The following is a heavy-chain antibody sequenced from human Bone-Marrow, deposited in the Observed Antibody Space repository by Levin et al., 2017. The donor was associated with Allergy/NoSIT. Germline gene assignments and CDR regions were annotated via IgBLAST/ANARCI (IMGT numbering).Heavy chain of an antibody. CDR3: ARAEVALDD. CDR2: IYYTGGT. V-gene: IGHV4-61*01. Sequence: SETLSLTCSVSGGSVSRGSFYWNWIRQPPGGGLEWIGYIYYTGGTSYNSPFKSRVTISSDTAKNQFSLRLSSMTPADSAVYYCARAEVALDDWGQGTLVAVSS. CDR1: GGSVSRGSFY. J-gene: IGHJ4*02.